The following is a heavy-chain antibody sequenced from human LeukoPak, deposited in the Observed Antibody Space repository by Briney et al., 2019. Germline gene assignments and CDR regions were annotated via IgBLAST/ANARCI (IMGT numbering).Heavy chain of an antibody. V-gene: IGHV3-11*01. CDR3: TRDPRIIDV. Sequence: GGSLRLSCAASGFTFSDFYMTWIRQSPGRGLEWLAYISPRGSYITYADSVKGRFTISRDDANNLLYLQLNSLRDEETAMYYCTRDPRIIDVWGQGTRVSVSS. D-gene: IGHD2-15*01. CDR2: ISPRGSYI. CDR1: GFTFSDFY. J-gene: IGHJ3*01.